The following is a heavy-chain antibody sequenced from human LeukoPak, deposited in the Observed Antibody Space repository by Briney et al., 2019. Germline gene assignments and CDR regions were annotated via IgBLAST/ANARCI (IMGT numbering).Heavy chain of an antibody. J-gene: IGHJ4*02. CDR2: INHSGST. Sequence: SETLSLTCAVYGGSFSGYYWSWIRQPPGKGLEWIGEINHSGSTNYNPSLKSRVTISVDTSKNQLSLKLSSVTAAATALYYCARVHPYYSSGYYYTRSYYFDYWGQGTLVTVSS. V-gene: IGHV4-34*01. CDR3: ARVHPYYSSGYYYTRSYYFDY. CDR1: GGSFSGYY. D-gene: IGHD3-22*01.